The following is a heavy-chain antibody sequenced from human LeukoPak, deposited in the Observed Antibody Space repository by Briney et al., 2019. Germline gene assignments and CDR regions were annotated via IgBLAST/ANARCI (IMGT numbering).Heavy chain of an antibody. V-gene: IGHV4-59*08. Sequence: SETLSLTCTVSGGSISSYYWSWIRQPPGKGLEWIGYIYYSGSTNYNPSLKSRVTMSVDTSKNQFSLKLSSVTAADTAVYYCARGSGRDWFDPWGQGTLVTVSS. D-gene: IGHD6-19*01. CDR2: IYYSGST. CDR1: GGSISSYY. CDR3: ARGSGRDWFDP. J-gene: IGHJ5*02.